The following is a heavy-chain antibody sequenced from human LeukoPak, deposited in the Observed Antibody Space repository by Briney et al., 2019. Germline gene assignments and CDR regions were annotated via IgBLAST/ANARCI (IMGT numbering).Heavy chain of an antibody. CDR3: TGNYYGSGSYADFDY. J-gene: IGHJ4*02. CDR2: IRSTANGYAT. CDR1: GFTFSGSA. Sequence: GGSLRLSCAASGFTFSGSALHWVRQASGKGLEWVGRIRSTANGYATAYAASVKGRFTISRDDSKNTAYLQMDSLKPEDTAVYYCTGNYYGSGSYADFDYWGQGTLVTVSS. D-gene: IGHD3-10*01. V-gene: IGHV3-73*01.